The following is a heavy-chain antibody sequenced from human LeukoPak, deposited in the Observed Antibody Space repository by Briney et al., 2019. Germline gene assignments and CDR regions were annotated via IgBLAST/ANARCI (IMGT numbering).Heavy chain of an antibody. CDR3: ARTSSSFYNFFDY. Sequence: SETLTLTCTVSGGSISGYYWTWIRQPPGKGLEWIGYIYYRGGTNYNPSLKSRVTISVDTSENQFSLKLSSVTAADTAVYYCARTSSSFYNFFDYWGQGTLVTVSS. V-gene: IGHV4-59*01. CDR2: IYYRGGT. D-gene: IGHD6-13*01. CDR1: GGSISGYY. J-gene: IGHJ4*02.